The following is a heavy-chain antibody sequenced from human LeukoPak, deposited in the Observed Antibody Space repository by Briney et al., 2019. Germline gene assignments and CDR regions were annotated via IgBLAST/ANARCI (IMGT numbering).Heavy chain of an antibody. CDR1: GFTFSDYW. J-gene: IGHJ4*02. CDR3: ARAIVTQQSTWIQLWFPRSSFDY. D-gene: IGHD5-18*01. CDR2: INSDGSST. Sequence: GGSLRLSCVASGFTFSDYWMHWVRQAPGKGLVWVSRINSDGSSTSYADSVKGRFTISRDNAKNTLYLQMNSLRAEDTAVYYCARAIVTQQSTWIQLWFPRSSFDYWGQGTLVTVSS. V-gene: IGHV3-74*01.